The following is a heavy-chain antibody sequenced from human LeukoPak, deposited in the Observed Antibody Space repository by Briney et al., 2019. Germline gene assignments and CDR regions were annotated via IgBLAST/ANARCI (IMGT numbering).Heavy chain of an antibody. V-gene: IGHV3-53*01. J-gene: IGHJ4*02. CDR3: AKDDAWLQYND. Sequence: GGSLRLSCTVSGFTVSINSMSWVRQAPGKGLEWVSFIYSGGNTHYSDSVKGRFTISRDNSKNTLYLQINSLRDEDTAVYYCAKDDAWLQYNDWGQGTLVTVSS. D-gene: IGHD5-24*01. CDR2: IYSGGNT. CDR1: GFTVSINS.